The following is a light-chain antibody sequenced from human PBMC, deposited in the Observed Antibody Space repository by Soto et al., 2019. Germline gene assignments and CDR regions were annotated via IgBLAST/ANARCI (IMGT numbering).Light chain of an antibody. CDR2: GAS. J-gene: IGKJ4*01. CDR3: QQRSNWPQLT. V-gene: IGKV3D-20*02. Sequence: EIVLTQSPGTLSLSPGERATLSCRASQSVSSSYLAWYQRKPGQAPRLLIYGASSRATGIPDRFSGSGSGTDFTLTISSLEPEDFAVYYCQQRSNWPQLTFGGGTKVDIK. CDR1: QSVSSSY.